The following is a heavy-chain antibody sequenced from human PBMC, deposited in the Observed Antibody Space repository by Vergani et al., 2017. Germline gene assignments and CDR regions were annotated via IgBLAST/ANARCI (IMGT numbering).Heavy chain of an antibody. CDR3: AREKPPYCSGGSCYSGNWFDP. CDR1: GGSISSSSYY. J-gene: IGHJ5*02. D-gene: IGHD2-15*01. CDR2: IDYSGST. Sequence: QLQLQESGPGLVKPSETLSLTCTVSGGSISSSSYYWGWIRQPPGKGLEWIGSIDYSGSTYYNPSLKSRVTISVDTSKNQFSLKLSSVTAADTAVYYCAREKPPYCSGGSCYSGNWFDPWGQGTLVTVSS. V-gene: IGHV4-39*07.